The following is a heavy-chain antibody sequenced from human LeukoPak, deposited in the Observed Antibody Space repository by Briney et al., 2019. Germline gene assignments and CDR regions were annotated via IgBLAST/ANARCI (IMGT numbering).Heavy chain of an antibody. J-gene: IGHJ4*02. CDR2: MNPNSGNT. CDR1: GYTFTSHD. V-gene: IGHV1-8*03. D-gene: IGHD3-22*01. Sequence: ASVKVSCKASGYTFTSHDINWVRQATGQGLEWMGWMNPNSGNTGYAQKFQGRVTFTRNTSISTAYMELSSLRSEDTAVYYCARAGDYYDSSGYVYFDYWGQGTLVTVSS. CDR3: ARAGDYYDSSGYVYFDY.